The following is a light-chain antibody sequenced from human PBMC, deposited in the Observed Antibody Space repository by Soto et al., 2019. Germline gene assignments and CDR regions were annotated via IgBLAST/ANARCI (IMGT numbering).Light chain of an antibody. V-gene: IGLV2-11*01. CDR2: DVS. Sequence: QSALTQPRSVSGSPGQSVTISCTGTNSDVGRYNYVSWYQQHPGKAPKVMIYDVSERPSGVPDSFSGSKSGNTASLTISGLQAEDEADYYCCSYAGSPRYVFGPGTKVTVL. CDR3: CSYAGSPRYV. CDR1: NSDVGRYNY. J-gene: IGLJ1*01.